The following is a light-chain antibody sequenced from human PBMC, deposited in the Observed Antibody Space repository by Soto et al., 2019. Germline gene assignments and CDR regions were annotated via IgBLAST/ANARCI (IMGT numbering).Light chain of an antibody. CDR2: EVS. CDR1: SSDVGGYNY. Sequence: QSALTQPPSASGSPGQSVTISCTGTSSDVGGYNYVSWYQQQPGKAPKLMIYEVSKRPSGVPDRFSGSKSGNTASLTVSGLQAEDEADYYCSSYAGSTNLVFGGGTKVTVL. V-gene: IGLV2-8*01. J-gene: IGLJ3*02. CDR3: SSYAGSTNLV.